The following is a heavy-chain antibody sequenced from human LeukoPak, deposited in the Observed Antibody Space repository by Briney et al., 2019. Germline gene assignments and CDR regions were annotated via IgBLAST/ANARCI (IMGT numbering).Heavy chain of an antibody. CDR2: ISSSGSTI. CDR1: GFTFSIYE. CDR3: AELGITMIGGV. V-gene: IGHV3-48*03. Sequence: AGGSLRLSCAASGFTFSIYEMNWDRQAPGEGREWVSYISSSGSTIYYADSVKGRFTISRDNAKNSLYLQMNSLRAEDTAVYYCAELGITMIGGVWGKGTTVTISS. J-gene: IGHJ6*04. D-gene: IGHD3-10*02.